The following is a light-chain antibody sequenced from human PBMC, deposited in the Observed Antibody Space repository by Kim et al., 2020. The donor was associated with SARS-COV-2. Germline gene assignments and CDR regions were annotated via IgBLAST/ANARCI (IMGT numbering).Light chain of an antibody. Sequence: CESVGGRVTITCRASHVISNYLAWFPQKPGKAPKSLIYAASTLHDGVPSRFSGSGSGTDFALTISNLQPKDFATYYCQQYNTYPNTFGQGTKLDI. CDR2: AAS. V-gene: IGKV1-16*01. CDR1: HVISNY. J-gene: IGKJ2*01. CDR3: QQYNTYPNT.